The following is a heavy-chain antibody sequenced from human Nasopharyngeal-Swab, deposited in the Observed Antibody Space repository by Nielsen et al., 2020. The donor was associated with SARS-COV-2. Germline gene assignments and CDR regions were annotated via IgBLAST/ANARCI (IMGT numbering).Heavy chain of an antibody. D-gene: IGHD2-15*01. J-gene: IGHJ6*02. V-gene: IGHV7-4-1*01. CDR3: ARVNVVYYYYGMDV. CDR2: INNNKGNT. Sequence: WVRQAPGQGLEWMGWINNNKGNTTYAQGFTGRFVFSLDTSVSTAYLQIGSLKAEDTAVYYCARVNVVYYYYGMDVWGQGTTVTVSS.